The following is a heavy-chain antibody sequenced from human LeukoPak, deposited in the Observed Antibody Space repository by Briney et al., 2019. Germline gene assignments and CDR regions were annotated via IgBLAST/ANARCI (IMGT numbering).Heavy chain of an antibody. CDR2: IKQDGSEK. CDR1: GFTFSSYW. Sequence: PGGSLRLSCAASGFTFSSYWMTWVRQAPGKGLEWVANIKQDGSEKYYVDSVKGRFTISRDNAKNSLYLQMNSLRGGDTAVYYCARHLFVGATGPLGYWGQGTLVTVSS. D-gene: IGHD1-26*01. V-gene: IGHV3-7*01. CDR3: ARHLFVGATGPLGY. J-gene: IGHJ4*02.